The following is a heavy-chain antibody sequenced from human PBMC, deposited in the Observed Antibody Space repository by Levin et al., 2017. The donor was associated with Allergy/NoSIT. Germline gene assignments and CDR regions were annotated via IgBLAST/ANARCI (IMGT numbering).Heavy chain of an antibody. V-gene: IGHV4-34*01. J-gene: IGHJ6*03. CDR1: GGSFSGYY. D-gene: IGHD6-19*01. CDR2: INHSGST. CDR3: ARGMCSSGRCQGEYYYYYMDG. Sequence: SETLSLTCAVYGGSFSGYYWSWIRQPPGKGLEWIGEINHSGSTNYNPSLKSRVTISVDTSKNQFSLKLSSVTAADTAVYYCARGMCSSGRCQGEYYYYYMDGWGKGTTVTVSS.